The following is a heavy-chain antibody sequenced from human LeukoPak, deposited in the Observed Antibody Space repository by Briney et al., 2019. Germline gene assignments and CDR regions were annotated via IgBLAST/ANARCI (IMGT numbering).Heavy chain of an antibody. V-gene: IGHV1-2*02. J-gene: IGHJ4*02. D-gene: IGHD6-13*01. CDR3: ASWADKNAAVAVFDY. CDR2: INLSSGGQ. CDR1: GYSFTGQY. Sequence: ASVTVSCMASGYSFTGQYLHWVRQAPGQGLEWMGWINLSSGGQHYDQIFQGRVTMTRDTSISTAYMELSRVKFDDTAVYYCASWADKNAAVAVFDYWGQGTVVTVSP.